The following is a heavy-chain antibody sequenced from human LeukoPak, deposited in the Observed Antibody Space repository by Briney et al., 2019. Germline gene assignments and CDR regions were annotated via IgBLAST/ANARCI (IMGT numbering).Heavy chain of an antibody. V-gene: IGHV4-39*07. CDR3: ARIQAAAGIYYYMDV. CDR2: IYYSGST. J-gene: IGHJ6*03. D-gene: IGHD6-13*01. Sequence: PSETLSLTCTVSGGSISSSSYYWGWIRQPPGKGLEWIGSIYYSGSTYYNPSLKSRVTISVDTSKNQFSLKLSSVTAADTAVYYCARIQAAAGIYYYMDVWGKGTTVTVSS. CDR1: GGSISSSSYY.